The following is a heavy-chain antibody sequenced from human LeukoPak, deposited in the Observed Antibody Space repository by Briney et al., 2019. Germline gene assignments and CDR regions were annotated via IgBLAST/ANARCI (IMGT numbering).Heavy chain of an antibody. D-gene: IGHD3-22*01. V-gene: IGHV1-18*01. CDR3: ARDRSGSGYYYSGLFDY. CDR2: ISAYNGNT. J-gene: IGHJ4*02. Sequence: PGGSLRLSCAASGFTFTSYGISWVRQAPGQGLEWMGWISAYNGNTNYAQKLQGRVTMTTDTSTSTAYMELRSLRSDDTAVYYCARDRSGSGYYYSGLFDYWGQGTLVTVSS. CDR1: GFTFTSYG.